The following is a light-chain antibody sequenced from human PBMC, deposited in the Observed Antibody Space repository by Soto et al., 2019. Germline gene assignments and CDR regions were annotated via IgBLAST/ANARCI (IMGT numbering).Light chain of an antibody. CDR1: QSVNSW. CDR2: DAS. V-gene: IGKV1-5*01. J-gene: IGKJ2*01. Sequence: DIQMTQSPSTLSAFVGDRVTITCRASQSVNSWLAWYQQRPGKAPKLLIYDASTLESGVPSRFSGSGSGTEFTLTISSLQPDDFATYYCQQYNGYFRTFGQGTKLEI. CDR3: QQYNGYFRT.